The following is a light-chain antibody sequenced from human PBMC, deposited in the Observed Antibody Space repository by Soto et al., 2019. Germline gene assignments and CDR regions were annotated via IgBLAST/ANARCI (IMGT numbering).Light chain of an antibody. V-gene: IGLV2-11*01. CDR3: CSYAGSFTWV. CDR1: AADVGAYNF. CDR2: DAS. J-gene: IGLJ3*02. Sequence: QSALTQPRSVSGSPGQPVTISCTGTAADVGAYNFVSWYQLHPGKAPKLMIYDASKRPSGVPDRFSASKSGNTASLTISGLQAEDEADYYCCSYAGSFTWVFGGGTKLTVL.